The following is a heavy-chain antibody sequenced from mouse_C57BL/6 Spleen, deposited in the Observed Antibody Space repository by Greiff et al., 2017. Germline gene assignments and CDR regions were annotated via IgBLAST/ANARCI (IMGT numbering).Heavy chain of an antibody. CDR2: INPNNGGT. D-gene: IGHD1-1*01. V-gene: IGHV1-18*01. J-gene: IGHJ1*03. CDR1: GYTFTDYN. CDR3: ARGITTVVALHWYFDV. Sequence: EVQGVESGPELVKPGASVKIPCKASGYTFTDYNMDWVKQSHGKSLEWIGDINPNNGGTIYNQKFKGKATLTVDKSSSTAYMELRSLTSEDTAVYYCARGITTVVALHWYFDVWGTGTTVTVSS.